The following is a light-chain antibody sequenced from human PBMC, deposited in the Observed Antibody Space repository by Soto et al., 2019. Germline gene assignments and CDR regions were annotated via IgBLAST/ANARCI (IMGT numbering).Light chain of an antibody. V-gene: IGLV2-8*01. CDR1: STDVGAYNY. Sequence: QSVLTQPPSASGSPGQSVTISCTGTSTDVGAYNYVSWYQQHPGKAPKLVIYEVTKRPSGVPDRFSGSKSGNTASLTVSGLQAEDEADYYCAGWIDTVNGPRWVFGGGTKVTVL. J-gene: IGLJ3*02. CDR2: EVT. CDR3: AGWIDTVNGPRWV.